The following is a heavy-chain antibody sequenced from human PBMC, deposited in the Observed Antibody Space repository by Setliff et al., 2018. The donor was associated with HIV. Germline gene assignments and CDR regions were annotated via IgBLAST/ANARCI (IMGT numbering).Heavy chain of an antibody. D-gene: IGHD4-4*01. CDR3: ATHASTVQDAMDV. CDR1: GDSINSDRW. J-gene: IGHJ6*02. CDR2: IYYSGST. Sequence: TLSLTCAVSGDSINSDRWWSWVRQPPGKGLEWIGYIYYSGSTYYNPSLKSRVTISVDTSKNQFSLKLSSVTAADTAVYYCATHASTVQDAMDVWGQGTTVTVSS. V-gene: IGHV4-30-4*01.